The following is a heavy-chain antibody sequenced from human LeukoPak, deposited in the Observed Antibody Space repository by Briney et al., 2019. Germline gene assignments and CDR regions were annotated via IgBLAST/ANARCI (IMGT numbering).Heavy chain of an antibody. V-gene: IGHV3-48*04. J-gene: IGHJ4*02. CDR2: NSSESGTK. CDR1: GVSFTSHS. Sequence: GGALRLFCVASGVSFTSHSMNGGRQAPGKGLEWVSYNSSESGTKYNADSVKGRFTISRDNAKNSRYLLMNSLRAEDTAVYYCARDFHDYDSSGYYRFDYWGQGTVVTVSS. D-gene: IGHD3-22*01. CDR3: ARDFHDYDSSGYYRFDY.